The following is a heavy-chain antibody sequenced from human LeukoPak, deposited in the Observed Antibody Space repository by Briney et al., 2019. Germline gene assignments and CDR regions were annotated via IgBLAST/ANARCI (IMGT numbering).Heavy chain of an antibody. D-gene: IGHD3-22*01. CDR3: ATATAFDNSLIDY. CDR1: GYTLTELS. Sequence: ASVKVSCKVSGYTLTELSTHWVRQAPGKGLEWMGGVDPEDGETIYAQKFQGRVTMTRDTSISTAYMELSRLRSDDTAVYYCATATAFDNSLIDYWGQGTLVTVSS. J-gene: IGHJ4*02. V-gene: IGHV1-24*01. CDR2: VDPEDGET.